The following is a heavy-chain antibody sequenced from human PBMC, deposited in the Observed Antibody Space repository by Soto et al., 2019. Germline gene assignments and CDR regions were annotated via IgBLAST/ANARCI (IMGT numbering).Heavy chain of an antibody. CDR1: GGTFSSYA. Sequence: SVKVSCKASGGTFSSYAISWVRQAPGQGLEWMGGIIPIFGTANYAQKFQGRVTITADESTSTAYMELSSLRSEDTAVYSCAGGNYYGGSVYYLSLDYWGQETLVTVSS. CDR2: IIPIFGTA. CDR3: AGGNYYGGSVYYLSLDY. J-gene: IGHJ4*02. D-gene: IGHD3-22*01. V-gene: IGHV1-69*13.